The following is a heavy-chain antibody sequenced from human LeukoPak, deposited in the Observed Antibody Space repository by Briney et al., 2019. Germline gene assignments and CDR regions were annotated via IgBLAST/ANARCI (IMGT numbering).Heavy chain of an antibody. D-gene: IGHD4-11*01. V-gene: IGHV1-69*01. CDR2: IIPTSSVP. J-gene: IGHJ5*02. Sequence: VASVKVSCKASGGTFSSFAIGWVRQAPGQGLEWMGGIIPTSSVPNYAQKFRDRLTISADESARTAYLELSSLTSDDTAVYYCARSPTVTQTGWFDPWGQGTLVTVSS. CDR1: GGTFSSFA. CDR3: ARSPTVTQTGWFDP.